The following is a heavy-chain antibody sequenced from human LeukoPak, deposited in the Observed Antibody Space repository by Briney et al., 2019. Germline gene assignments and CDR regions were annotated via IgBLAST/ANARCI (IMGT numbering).Heavy chain of an antibody. J-gene: IGHJ5*02. V-gene: IGHV4-59*11. CDR3: ARGSTGQYDP. CDR1: GVSFNSHY. Sequence: SETLSLTCSVSGVSFNSHYWSWIRQSPGKGLEWIAYVHHSENSNSNPSLKSRVTTSVDTSRNHFSLKLTSVTAADTAIYYCARGSTGQYDPWGQGILVTVSS. CDR2: VHHSENS. D-gene: IGHD1-14*01.